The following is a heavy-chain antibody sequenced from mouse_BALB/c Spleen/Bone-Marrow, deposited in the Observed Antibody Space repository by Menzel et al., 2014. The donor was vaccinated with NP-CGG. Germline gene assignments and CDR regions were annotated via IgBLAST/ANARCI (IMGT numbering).Heavy chain of an antibody. CDR1: GFNIKDTY. J-gene: IGHJ1*01. CDR3: ASYRYAWYFDV. V-gene: IGHV14-3*02. D-gene: IGHD2-14*01. CDR2: IDPANGNT. Sequence: VQLKESGAELVKPGASVKLSCTASGFNIKDTYMHWVKQRPEQGLERIGRIDPANGNTKYDPKLQGKATITADTSSNTAYLQLSSLTSEDTAVYYCASYRYAWYFDVWGAGTTVTVSS.